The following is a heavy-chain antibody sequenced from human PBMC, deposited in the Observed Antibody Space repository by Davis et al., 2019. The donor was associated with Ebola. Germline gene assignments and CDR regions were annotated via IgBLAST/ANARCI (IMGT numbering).Heavy chain of an antibody. V-gene: IGHV3-73*01. Sequence: GESLKISCAASGFTFSGSAMHWVRQASGKGLEWVGRIRSKANSYATAYAASVKGRFTISSDDSKNTAYLQMNSLKTEDTAVYYCTKGGGAGGREDDYWGQGTLVTVSS. CDR2: IRSKANSYAT. D-gene: IGHD3-16*01. CDR3: TKGGGAGGREDDY. CDR1: GFTFSGSA. J-gene: IGHJ4*02.